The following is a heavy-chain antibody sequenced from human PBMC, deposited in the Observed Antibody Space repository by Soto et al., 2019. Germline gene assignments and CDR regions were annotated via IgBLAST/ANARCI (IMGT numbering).Heavy chain of an antibody. D-gene: IGHD2-15*01. CDR2: ISAYNGNT. J-gene: IGHJ6*02. V-gene: IGHV1-18*01. Sequence: ASVKVSCKASGYTFTSYGISWVRQAPGQGLECMGWISAYNGNTNYAQKLQGRVTMTTDTSTSTDYMELRSLRSDDTAVYYCARGYSRVGESLYYYYYGMDVWGQGTTVTVSS. CDR3: ARGYSRVGESLYYYYYGMDV. CDR1: GYTFTSYG.